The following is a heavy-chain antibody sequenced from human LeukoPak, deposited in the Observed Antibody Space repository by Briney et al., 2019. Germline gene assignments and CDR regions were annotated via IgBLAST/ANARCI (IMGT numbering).Heavy chain of an antibody. Sequence: GASVKVSCKASGGTFSSYAISWVRQAPGQGLEWMGRIIPILGIANYAQKFQGRVTITADKSTSTTYMELSSLRSEDTTVYYCATLGGDGYNFSSGWSHWGQGTLVTVSS. D-gene: IGHD5-24*01. CDR2: IIPILGIA. CDR3: ATLGGDGYNFSSGWSH. CDR1: GGTFSSYA. J-gene: IGHJ4*02. V-gene: IGHV1-69*04.